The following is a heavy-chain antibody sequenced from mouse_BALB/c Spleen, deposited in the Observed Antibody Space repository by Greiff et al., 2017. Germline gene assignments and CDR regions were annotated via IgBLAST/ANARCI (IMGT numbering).Heavy chain of an antibody. CDR1: GYTFTNYW. D-gene: IGHD2-1*01. CDR2: IYPGGGYT. CDR3: ARKIYGNYLFAY. J-gene: IGHJ3*01. Sequence: QVHVKQSGAELVRPGTSVKMSCKAAGYTFTNYWIGWVKQRPGHGLEWIGDIYPGGGYTNYNEKFKGKATLTADTSSSTAYMQLSSLTSEDSAIYYCARKIYGNYLFAYWGQGTLVTVSA. V-gene: IGHV1-63*02.